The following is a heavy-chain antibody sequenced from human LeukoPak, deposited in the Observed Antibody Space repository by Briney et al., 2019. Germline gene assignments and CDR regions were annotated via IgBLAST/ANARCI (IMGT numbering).Heavy chain of an antibody. CDR3: ARGASRAWYSSSSVRFDP. CDR2: INHSGST. Sequence: SETLSLTCAVYGGSFSGYYWSWIRQPPGKGLEWIGEINHSGSTNYNPSLKSRVTISVDTSKNQFSLKLSSVTAADTAVYYCARGASRAWYSSSSVRFDPWGQGTLVTVSS. V-gene: IGHV4-34*01. D-gene: IGHD6-6*01. J-gene: IGHJ5*02. CDR1: GGSFSGYY.